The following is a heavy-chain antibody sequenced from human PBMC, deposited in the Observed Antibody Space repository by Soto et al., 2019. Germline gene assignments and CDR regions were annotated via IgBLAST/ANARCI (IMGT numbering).Heavy chain of an antibody. CDR1: GFTFSSYI. CDR2: ISSSSSYI. D-gene: IGHD5-12*01. Sequence: GGSLRLSCAASGFTFSSYIMNWVRQAPGKGLEWVSSISSSSSYIYYADSVKGRFTISRDNAKNSLYLQMNSLRAEDTAVYYCARGLRLRGMDVWGQGTTVTVSS. V-gene: IGHV3-21*01. CDR3: ARGLRLRGMDV. J-gene: IGHJ6*02.